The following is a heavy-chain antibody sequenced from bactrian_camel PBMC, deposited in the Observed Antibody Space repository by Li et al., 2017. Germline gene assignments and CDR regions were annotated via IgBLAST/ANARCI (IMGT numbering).Heavy chain of an antibody. CDR2: IGVTGADT. J-gene: IGHJ4*01. V-gene: IGHV3-3*01. D-gene: IGHD5*01. Sequence: HVQLVESGGGSVQTGGSLRLSCEVQGSTNSVLAMGWFRQAPGKDREGVAAIGVTGADTYYHDSVKGRFTISRDSGDVANTATLFLQMDNLKPEDTAMYSCAVDGWGASCGLGPGWYRVGQGTQVTVS. CDR1: GSTNSVLA.